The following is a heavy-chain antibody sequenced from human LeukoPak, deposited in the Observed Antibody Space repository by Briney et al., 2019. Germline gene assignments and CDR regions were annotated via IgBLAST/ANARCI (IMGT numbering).Heavy chain of an antibody. J-gene: IGHJ4*02. CDR3: ARARAYYYDSSGYYSTVQIDY. CDR2: INHSGST. V-gene: IGHV4-34*01. CDR1: GGSFSGYY. Sequence: TETLSLTCAVYGGSFSGYYWSWIRQPPGKGLEWIGEINHSGSTNYNPSLKSRVTISVDTSKNQFSLKLSSVTAADTAVYYCARARAYYYDSSGYYSTVQIDYWGQGTLVTVSS. D-gene: IGHD3-22*01.